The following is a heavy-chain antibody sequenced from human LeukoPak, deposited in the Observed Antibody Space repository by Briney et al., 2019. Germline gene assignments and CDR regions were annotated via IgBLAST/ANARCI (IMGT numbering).Heavy chain of an antibody. CDR1: GFAFSSYA. V-gene: IGHV3-30*04. J-gene: IGHJ4*02. D-gene: IGHD1-26*01. CDR2: VSAHGVDK. CDR3: ARGRTSGSYTLAY. Sequence: GGSLRLSCAASGFAFSSYAMHWVRQAPGKGLEWLAVVSAHGVDKFYADSVKGRFTISRDNSKNTLYLQMNSLRADDTAVYYCARGRTSGSYTLAYWGQGTLVTVSS.